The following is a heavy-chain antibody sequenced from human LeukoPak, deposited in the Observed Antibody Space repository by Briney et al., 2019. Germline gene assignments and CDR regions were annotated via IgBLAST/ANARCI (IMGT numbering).Heavy chain of an antibody. D-gene: IGHD6-13*01. CDR1: GGSISSSSYY. CDR3: ARGSFISSWSPRYYFDY. CDR2: IYYSGST. J-gene: IGHJ4*02. Sequence: SETLSLTCTVSGGSISSSSYYWGWIRQPPGKGLEWIGSIYYSGSTYYNPSLKSRVTISVDTSKNQFSLRLSSVTAADTAVYYCARGSFISSWSPRYYFDYWGQGTLVTVSS. V-gene: IGHV4-39*07.